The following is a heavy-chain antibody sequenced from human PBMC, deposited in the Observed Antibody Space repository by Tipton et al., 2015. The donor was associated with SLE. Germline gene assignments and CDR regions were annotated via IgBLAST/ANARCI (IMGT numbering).Heavy chain of an antibody. V-gene: IGHV4-34*01. D-gene: IGHD4-11*01. CDR3: ARYTVGTMEDP. J-gene: IGHJ5*02. CDR1: DGSFSDYY. Sequence: TLSLTCAVYDGSFSDYYWSWIRQPPGKGLEWIGSIHYSGTTYYNPSLNSRFTISVDTSKNQFSLKVTSVTATDTAVYYCARYTVGTMEDPWGQGILVTVSS. CDR2: IHYSGTT.